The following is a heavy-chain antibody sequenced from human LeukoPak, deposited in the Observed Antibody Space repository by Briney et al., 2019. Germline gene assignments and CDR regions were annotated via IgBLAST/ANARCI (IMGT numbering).Heavy chain of an antibody. Sequence: ASVKVSCKASGYTFTSYYMHWVRQAPGQGLEWMGIINPSGGSTSYAQKFQGRVTMTRDTSTSTAYMELRSLRSDDTAVYYCARSGDYYDSSGYYGAFDYWGQGTLVTVSS. V-gene: IGHV1-46*01. CDR2: INPSGGST. D-gene: IGHD3-22*01. CDR3: ARSGDYYDSSGYYGAFDY. J-gene: IGHJ4*02. CDR1: GYTFTSYY.